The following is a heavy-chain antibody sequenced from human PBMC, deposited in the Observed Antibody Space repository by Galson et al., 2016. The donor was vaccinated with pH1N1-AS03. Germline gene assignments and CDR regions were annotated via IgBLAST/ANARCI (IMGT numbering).Heavy chain of an antibody. V-gene: IGHV5-51*01. D-gene: IGHD5-24*01. CDR3: ARQVRDGYNAYFDY. Sequence: QSGAEVKKPGESLKISCKTSGYIFTSYRVAWVRHMPGKGLEWMGIIYPGDSDTRYSPSFQGQVTISADRSINTAYLQWSSLMASDTAIYYCARQVRDGYNAYFDYWGQGILVTVSS. CDR1: GYIFTSYR. CDR2: IYPGDSDT. J-gene: IGHJ4*02.